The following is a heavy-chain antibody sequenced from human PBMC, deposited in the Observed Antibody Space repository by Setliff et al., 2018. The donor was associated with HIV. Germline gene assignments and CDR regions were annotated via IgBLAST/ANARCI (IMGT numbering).Heavy chain of an antibody. CDR3: ARVFRWYCSSTSCRTPYYYYYMDV. Sequence: SETLSLTCAVYGGSLSSSYWTWVRQAPGKGLEWIGEINHSGTANYNPSLKSRVTMSLDRSENQFSLKLRSVTAADTAVYYCARVFRWYCSSTSCRTPYYYYYMDVWGKGTTVTVSS. V-gene: IGHV4-34*01. D-gene: IGHD2-2*01. CDR2: INHSGTA. J-gene: IGHJ6*03. CDR1: GGSLSSSY.